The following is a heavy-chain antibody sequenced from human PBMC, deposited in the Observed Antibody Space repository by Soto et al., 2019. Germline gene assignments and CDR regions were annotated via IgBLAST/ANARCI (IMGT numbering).Heavy chain of an antibody. J-gene: IGHJ5*02. CDR2: IKWDGSEK. CDR3: ARGHCGPSCYSSSDH. Sequence: EVQLVESGGGLVQPGGSLRLSCAASDFTFGNYWMSWVRQAPGKGLEWVANIKWDGSEKNYVDSVKGRFTISRDNAKNSLYLQMNSLRAEDTAVYYCARGHCGPSCYSSSDHWGQGTLVTVSS. CDR1: DFTFGNYW. V-gene: IGHV3-7*01. D-gene: IGHD2-15*01.